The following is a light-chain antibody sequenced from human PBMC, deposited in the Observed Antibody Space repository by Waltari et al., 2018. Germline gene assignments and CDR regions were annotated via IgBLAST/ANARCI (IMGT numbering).Light chain of an antibody. CDR2: DVT. J-gene: IGLJ1*01. V-gene: IGLV2-14*03. CDR3: SSFTSSSTLV. Sequence: QSALTQPVSVSGSPGQSITISCTGPISDVGGYNYVAWYQQHPGKAPKRLIYDVTNRPSGVSNRFSGSKSGNTASLTISGLQAEDEADYHCSSFTSSSTLVFGTGTKVTVL. CDR1: ISDVGGYNY.